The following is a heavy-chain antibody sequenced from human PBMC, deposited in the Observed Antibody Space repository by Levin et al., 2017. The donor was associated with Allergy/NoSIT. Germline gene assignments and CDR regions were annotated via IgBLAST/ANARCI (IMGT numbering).Heavy chain of an antibody. CDR2: ISWNSGSI. D-gene: IGHD6-13*01. Sequence: SLKISCAASGFTFDDYAMHWVRQAPGKGLEWVSGISWNSGSIGYADSVKGRFTISRDNAKNSLYLQMNSLRAEDTALYYCAKDSYSKSFHWFDPWGQGTLVTVSS. V-gene: IGHV3-9*01. CDR3: AKDSYSKSFHWFDP. CDR1: GFTFDDYA. J-gene: IGHJ5*02.